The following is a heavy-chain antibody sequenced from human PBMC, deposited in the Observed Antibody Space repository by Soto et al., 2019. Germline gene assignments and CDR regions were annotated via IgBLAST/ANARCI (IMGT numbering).Heavy chain of an antibody. D-gene: IGHD3-22*01. V-gene: IGHV3-21*06. J-gene: IGHJ4*02. CDR1: VFNFITYS. CDR2: ISSSGTYI. Sequence: VGSLRLACTASVFNFITYSLSWVRHSPGKGLEWVSSISSSGTYIDYADSVKGRFTISRDNAKNSLFLQMNSLRAEDTATYYCVRDGLDYYDTERLYFESWCQGTLVTVS. CDR3: VRDGLDYYDTERLYFES.